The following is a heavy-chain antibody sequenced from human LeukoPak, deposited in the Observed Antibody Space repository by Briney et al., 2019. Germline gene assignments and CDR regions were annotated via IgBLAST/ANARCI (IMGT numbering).Heavy chain of an antibody. Sequence: ASVKVSCKASGYTFIAYYMHWVRQAPGQGLEWMGWINPNNGATNYAQKFQGRVTISRDTSIATAYMELTSPISDDTAVYYCASEAFCAGGGCFLHRVASWGPGTLVTVSS. CDR1: GYTFIAYY. J-gene: IGHJ4*02. V-gene: IGHV1-2*02. CDR2: INPNNGAT. CDR3: ASEAFCAGGGCFLHRVAS. D-gene: IGHD2-8*02.